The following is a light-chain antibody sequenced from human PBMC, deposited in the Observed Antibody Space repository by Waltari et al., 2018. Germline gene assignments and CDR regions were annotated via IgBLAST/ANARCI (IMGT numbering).Light chain of an antibody. J-gene: IGKJ1*01. V-gene: IGKV4-1*01. Sequence: DIVMTQSPDSLAVSLGERATINRKASQSVLYSSNNKNYSTWYQQKPGQPPKLLIYWASTRESGVPDRFSGSGSGTDFTLTISSLQAEDVAVYYCQQYYTTRTFGQGTKVEIK. CDR3: QQYYTTRT. CDR1: QSVLYSSNNKNY. CDR2: WAS.